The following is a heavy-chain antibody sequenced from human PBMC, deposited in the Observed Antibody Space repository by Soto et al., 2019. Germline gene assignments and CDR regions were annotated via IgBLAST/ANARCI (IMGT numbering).Heavy chain of an antibody. CDR2: ISSSSSTI. Sequence: GSLRLSCAASGFTFSSYSMNWVRQAPGKGLEWVSYISSSSSTIYYADSVKGRFTISRDNAKNSLYLQMNSLRDEDTAVYYCAGYATDYYYYGMDVWGQGTTVTVSS. D-gene: IGHD2-8*01. CDR3: AGYATDYYYYGMDV. J-gene: IGHJ6*02. V-gene: IGHV3-48*02. CDR1: GFTFSSYS.